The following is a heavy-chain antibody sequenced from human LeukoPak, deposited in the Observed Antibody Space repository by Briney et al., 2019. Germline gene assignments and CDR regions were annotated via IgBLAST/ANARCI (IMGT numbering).Heavy chain of an antibody. D-gene: IGHD6-6*01. CDR1: GGSFSGYY. CDR3: ARGGLSSITARGFDP. Sequence: PSETLSLTCAVYGGSFSGYYWSWIRQPPGKGLEWIGEINHSGSTNYNPSLKSRVTISVDTSKNQFSLKLSSVTAADAAVYYCARGGLSSITARGFDPWGQGTLATVSS. J-gene: IGHJ5*02. CDR2: INHSGST. V-gene: IGHV4-34*01.